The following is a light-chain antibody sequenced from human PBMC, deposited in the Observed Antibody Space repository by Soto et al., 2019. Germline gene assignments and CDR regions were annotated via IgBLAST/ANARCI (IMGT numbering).Light chain of an antibody. CDR3: QHYGWSPPWT. J-gene: IGKJ1*01. CDR1: QSVYNNF. V-gene: IGKV3-20*01. Sequence: EIVLTQSPGTLSLSPGERATLSCRASQSVYNNFLAWYQQKPGQAPRLLLYGASKRVTGIPDRFSGRGSETDFTLTISRLDPEDFAVYYCQHYGWSPPWTFGQGTKVDI. CDR2: GAS.